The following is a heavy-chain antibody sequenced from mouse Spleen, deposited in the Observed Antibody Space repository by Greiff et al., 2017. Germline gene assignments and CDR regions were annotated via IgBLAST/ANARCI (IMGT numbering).Heavy chain of an antibody. D-gene: IGHD2-3*01. CDR3: ARWLDGYYGGYFDV. CDR2: INPNNGGT. CDR1: GYTFTDYN. V-gene: IGHV1-18*01. J-gene: IGHJ1*03. Sequence: EVQLQQSGPELVKPGASVKIPCKASGYTFTDYNMDWVKQSHGKSLEWIGDINPNNGGTIYNQKFKGKATLTVDKSSSTAYMELRSLTSGDTAVYYCARWLDGYYGGYFDVWGTGTTVTVSS.